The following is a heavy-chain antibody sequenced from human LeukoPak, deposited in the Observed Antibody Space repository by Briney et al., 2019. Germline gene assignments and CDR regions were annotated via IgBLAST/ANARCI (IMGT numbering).Heavy chain of an antibody. CDR3: ASSAGALIDC. CDR1: GLTLSRYR. CDR2: IIGSAVNT. D-gene: IGHD6-19*01. V-gene: IGHV3-23*01. Sequence: GGSLSLSCGASGLTLSRYRVSWVPEAPGKGLEWVSNIIGSAVNTYYADSVKGRFTISRDDSKNTVYLQINSLRAEDTDVYYCASSAGALIDCWGQGTLVIVSS. J-gene: IGHJ4*02.